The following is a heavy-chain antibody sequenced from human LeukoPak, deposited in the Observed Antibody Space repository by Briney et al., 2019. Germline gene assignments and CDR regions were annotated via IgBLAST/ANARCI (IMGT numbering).Heavy chain of an antibody. D-gene: IGHD6-19*01. CDR1: GFTFSSYW. Sequence: PGGSLRLSCAASGFTFSSYWMHWVRQAPGKGLVWVSRINSDGSSTSYADSVKGRFTISRDNAKNTLYLQMNSLRAEDTAVYYCAREPEGAVAAFDIWGQGTMVTVSS. CDR3: AREPEGAVAAFDI. J-gene: IGHJ3*02. V-gene: IGHV3-74*01. CDR2: INSDGSST.